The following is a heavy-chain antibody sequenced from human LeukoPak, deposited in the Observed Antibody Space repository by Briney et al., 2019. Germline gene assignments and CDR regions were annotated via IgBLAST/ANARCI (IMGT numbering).Heavy chain of an antibody. Sequence: PGRSLRLSCAASGFTFSSYAMHWVRQAPGKGLEWVAFIRYDGSNKYYADSVKGRFTISRDNAKNSLYLQMNSLRAEDTAVYYCARDLEGAISPVFDYGAKGTRVTVSS. V-gene: IGHV3-30*04. CDR2: IRYDGSNK. J-gene: IGHJ4*02. CDR3: ARDLEGAISPVFDY. CDR1: GFTFSSYA. D-gene: IGHD1-26*01.